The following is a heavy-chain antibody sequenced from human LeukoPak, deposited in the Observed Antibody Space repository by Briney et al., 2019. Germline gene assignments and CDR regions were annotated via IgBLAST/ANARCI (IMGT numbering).Heavy chain of an antibody. Sequence: GGSLRLSCAASGFTFSSYSMNWVRQAPGKGLEWVSSISSSSSYIYYADSVKGRFTISRDSAKNSLYLQMNSLRAEDTAVYYCASDKRGGSSTSCYDYWGQGTLVTVSS. D-gene: IGHD2-2*01. CDR3: ASDKRGGSSTSCYDY. V-gene: IGHV3-21*01. CDR1: GFTFSSYS. CDR2: ISSSSSYI. J-gene: IGHJ4*02.